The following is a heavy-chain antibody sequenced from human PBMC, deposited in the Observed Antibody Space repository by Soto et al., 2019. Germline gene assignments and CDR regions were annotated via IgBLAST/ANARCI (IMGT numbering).Heavy chain of an antibody. D-gene: IGHD3-22*01. CDR3: ARDNESSGSDAFDI. Sequence: QVQLQESGPGLVKPSQTLSLTCTVSGGSLSSGGYYWSWIRQHPGKGLEWIGYIYYNGSTNYNPSLKSRVTMSLETPKNQFSLKLSSVTAADTAVYYCARDNESSGSDAFDIWGQGTMVTVSS. V-gene: IGHV4-31*03. CDR1: GGSLSSGGYY. J-gene: IGHJ3*02. CDR2: IYYNGST.